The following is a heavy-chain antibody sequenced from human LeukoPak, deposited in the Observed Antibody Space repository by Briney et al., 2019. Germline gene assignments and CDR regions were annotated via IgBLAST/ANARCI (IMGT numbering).Heavy chain of an antibody. Sequence: PGGSLRLSCAASGFTFSSYAMHWVRQAPGKGLEWVAVISYDGSNKYYADSVKGRFTISRDNSKNTLYLQMNSLRAEDKAVYYCAREPGYCSGGSCYSVIYYYYGMDVWGKGTTVTVSS. V-gene: IGHV3-30*04. CDR1: GFTFSSYA. D-gene: IGHD2-15*01. CDR3: AREPGYCSGGSCYSVIYYYYGMDV. CDR2: ISYDGSNK. J-gene: IGHJ6*04.